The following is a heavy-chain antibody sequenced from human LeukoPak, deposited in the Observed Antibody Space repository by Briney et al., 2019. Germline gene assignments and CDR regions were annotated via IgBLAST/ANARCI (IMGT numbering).Heavy chain of an antibody. V-gene: IGHV3-23*01. CDR2: ISGSGGST. CDR1: GFTFSTYA. CDR3: ATAFLRAVAGLFDY. J-gene: IGHJ4*02. Sequence: WSLRLSCAASGFTFSTYAMSWVRQAPGKGLEWVSAISGSGGSTYYADSVKGRFTISRDNSKNTLYLQMNSLRAEDTAVYYCATAFLRAVAGLFDYWGQGTLVTVSS. D-gene: IGHD6-19*01.